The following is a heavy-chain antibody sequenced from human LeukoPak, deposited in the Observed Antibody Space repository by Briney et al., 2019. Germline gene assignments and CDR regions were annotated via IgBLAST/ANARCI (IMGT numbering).Heavy chain of an antibody. D-gene: IGHD6-19*01. Sequence: ASVKVSCKASGYAFTSYGISWVRQAPGQGLEWMGWISAYNGNTNYAQKLQGRVTMTTDTSTSTAYMELRSLRSDDTAVYYCARNWQWLVENWFDPWGQGTLVTVSS. V-gene: IGHV1-18*01. CDR1: GYAFTSYG. CDR2: ISAYNGNT. J-gene: IGHJ5*02. CDR3: ARNWQWLVENWFDP.